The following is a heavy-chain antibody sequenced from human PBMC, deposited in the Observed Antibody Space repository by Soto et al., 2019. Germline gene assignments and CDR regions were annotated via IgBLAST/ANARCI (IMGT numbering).Heavy chain of an antibody. J-gene: IGHJ4*02. CDR3: AKVRYCSGGSCYSPFDY. V-gene: IGHV3-23*01. CDR2: ISGSGGST. D-gene: IGHD2-15*01. Sequence: GGSLRLSCAASGFTFSSYAMSWVRQAPGKGLEWVSAISGSGGSTYYADSVKGRFTISRDNSKNTLYLQMNSLRAEDTAVYYCAKVRYCSGGSCYSPFDYWGQGTMVTVSS. CDR1: GFTFSSYA.